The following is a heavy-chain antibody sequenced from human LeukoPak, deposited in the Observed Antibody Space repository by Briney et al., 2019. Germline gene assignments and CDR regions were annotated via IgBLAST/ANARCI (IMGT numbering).Heavy chain of an antibody. CDR1: GFTFSNAW. CDR3: AMGSNSYDSSDFVH. CDR2: IRSKSHGATS. J-gene: IGHJ4*02. D-gene: IGHD3-22*01. V-gene: IGHV3-15*01. Sequence: GGSLRLSCAASGFTFSNAWMNWVRQAPGKGLEWVGRIRSKSHGATSDYATPVKGRVTISRDDSRNSLYLQINSLRTEDTARYYCAMGSNSYDSSDFVHWGQGTLVTVSS.